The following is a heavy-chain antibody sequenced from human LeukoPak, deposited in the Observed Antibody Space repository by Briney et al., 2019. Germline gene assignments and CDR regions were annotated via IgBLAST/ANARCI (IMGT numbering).Heavy chain of an antibody. V-gene: IGHV3-21*01. CDR3: ARVPFSNPDY. Sequence: PGGSLRLSCAASGFTFSSYAMSWVRQAPGKGLEWVSSISSSSSYIYYADSVKGRFTISRDNAKNSLYLQMNSLRAEDTAVYYCARVPFSNPDYWGQGTLVTVSS. CDR1: GFTFSSYA. CDR2: ISSSSSYI. J-gene: IGHJ4*02. D-gene: IGHD1-14*01.